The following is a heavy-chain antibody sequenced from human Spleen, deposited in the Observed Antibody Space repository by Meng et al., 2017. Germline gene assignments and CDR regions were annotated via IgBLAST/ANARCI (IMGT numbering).Heavy chain of an antibody. CDR3: ARDDASSGHRSFDF. Sequence: GESLKISCAASGFTFSSYSMNWVRQAPGKGLEWVSSISSSSSYIYYADSVKGRFTISRDNDKNSLYLKMNSLRAEDTAVYYCARDDASSGHRSFDFWSQGTMVTVSS. CDR1: GFTFSSYS. CDR2: ISSSSSYI. J-gene: IGHJ3*01. V-gene: IGHV3-21*01. D-gene: IGHD3-22*01.